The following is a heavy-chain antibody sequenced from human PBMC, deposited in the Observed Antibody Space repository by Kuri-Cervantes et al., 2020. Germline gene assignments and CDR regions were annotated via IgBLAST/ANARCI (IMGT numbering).Heavy chain of an antibody. CDR1: GFTFDDYA. D-gene: IGHD2-15*01. CDR3: ARGDCRGGSCYPSFDY. J-gene: IGHJ4*02. CDR2: ISWDGGST. V-gene: IGHV3-43D*04. Sequence: GESLKISCAASGFTFDDYAMHWVRQAPGKGLEWVSLISWDGGSTYYADSAKGRFTISRDNSKNTLYLQMNSLRTEDTAVYYCARGDCRGGSCYPSFDYWGQGTLVTVSS.